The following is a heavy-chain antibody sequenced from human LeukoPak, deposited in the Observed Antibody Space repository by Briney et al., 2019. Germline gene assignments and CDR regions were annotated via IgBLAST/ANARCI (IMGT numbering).Heavy chain of an antibody. CDR1: GFTFSSYW. V-gene: IGHV3-11*01. CDR2: ISGSGSTI. CDR3: ARNPHDYGDHPNWFDP. J-gene: IGHJ5*02. D-gene: IGHD4-17*01. Sequence: PGGSLRLSCAASGFTFSSYWMSWIRQAPGKGLEWVSYISGSGSTIYYADSVKGRFTISRDNAKNSLYLQMNSLRAEDTAVYYCARNPHDYGDHPNWFDPWGQGTLVTVSS.